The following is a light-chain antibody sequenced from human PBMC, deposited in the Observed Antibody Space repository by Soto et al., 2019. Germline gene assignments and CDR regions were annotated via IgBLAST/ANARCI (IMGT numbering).Light chain of an antibody. J-gene: IGLJ1*01. CDR2: STS. V-gene: IGLV1-44*01. CDR3: AAWDDRLDVYV. CDR1: ISNIGSNT. Sequence: QSLLTQAPSASGTPGQIFAISCSGSISNIGSNTVTWYQQLPGTAPKLLIYSTSQRSSGVPGRFSGSKSGASASLSISGLQSEDEADYYCAAWDDRLDVYVFGTGTKVTVL.